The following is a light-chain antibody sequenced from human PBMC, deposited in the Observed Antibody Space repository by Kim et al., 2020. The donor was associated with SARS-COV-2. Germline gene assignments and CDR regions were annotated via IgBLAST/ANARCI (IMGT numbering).Light chain of an antibody. Sequence: VCPGERATLSCRASQSVSSNLAWYQHKPGQAPKLLIFGASTRATGVPARFSGSLSGTEFTLTISGLQSEDFAVYYCHQYNDWPRTFGQGTKVDIK. CDR1: QSVSSN. J-gene: IGKJ1*01. CDR2: GAS. V-gene: IGKV3-15*01. CDR3: HQYNDWPRT.